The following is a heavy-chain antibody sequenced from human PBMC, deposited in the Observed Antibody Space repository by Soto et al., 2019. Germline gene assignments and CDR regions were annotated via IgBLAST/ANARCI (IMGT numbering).Heavy chain of an antibody. V-gene: IGHV1-8*01. Sequence: QVQLVQSGAEVKKPGASVKVSCKASGYTFTSYDINWVRQATGQGLEWMGWMNPNSGNTGYAQKLQGRVTMTRNTSISTGDMELSSLRSEDTAVYYCARVGIGAAWYQWFDPWGQGTLVTVSS. CDR3: ARVGIGAAWYQWFDP. CDR2: MNPNSGNT. J-gene: IGHJ5*02. CDR1: GYTFTSYD. D-gene: IGHD6-13*01.